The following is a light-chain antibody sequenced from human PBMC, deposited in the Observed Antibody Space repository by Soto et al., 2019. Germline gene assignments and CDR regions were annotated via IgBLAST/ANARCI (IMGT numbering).Light chain of an antibody. CDR1: QTVSTY. CDR2: GAS. J-gene: IGKJ4*01. V-gene: IGKV3-11*01. CDR3: QQRYNWLT. Sequence: IVLTQSPATLSLSPGERATLSCRARQTVSTYLSWYQHKPGQAPRLLIYGASNRATGIPARFSGSGSGTDFTLTISSLEPEASAVYYCQQRYNWLTFGGGTKVEIK.